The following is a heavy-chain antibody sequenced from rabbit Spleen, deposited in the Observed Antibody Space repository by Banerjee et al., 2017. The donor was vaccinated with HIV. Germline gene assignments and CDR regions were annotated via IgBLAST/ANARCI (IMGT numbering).Heavy chain of an antibody. J-gene: IGHJ6*01. V-gene: IGHV1S45*01. CDR3: ARDTGSSFSTYGMDL. Sequence: QEQLEESGGGLVKPEGSLTLTCKASGFSFSDTDVMCWVRQAPGKGLQWIACINTATGKAVYASWAKGRFTISKTSSTTVTLQMTSLTVADTATYFCARDTGSSFSTYGMDLWGPGTLVTVS. CDR2: INTATGKA. D-gene: IGHD8-1*01. CDR1: GFSFSDTDV.